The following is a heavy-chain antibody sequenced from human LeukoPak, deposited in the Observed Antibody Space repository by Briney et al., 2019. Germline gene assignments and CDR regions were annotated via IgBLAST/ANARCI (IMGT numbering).Heavy chain of an antibody. J-gene: IGHJ4*02. D-gene: IGHD6-13*01. V-gene: IGHV3-23*01. Sequence: GGSLRLSCAVSGFTFSSVAMGWVRQLPGGGLEWVSTISPAGGTTYYAESMKGRFTISRDNSKSTLYLQMNSLRVEDTAVYYCTKVRSGSSSWALRVFDYWGQGALVTVSS. CDR2: ISPAGGTT. CDR3: TKVRSGSSSWALRVFDY. CDR1: GFTFSSVA.